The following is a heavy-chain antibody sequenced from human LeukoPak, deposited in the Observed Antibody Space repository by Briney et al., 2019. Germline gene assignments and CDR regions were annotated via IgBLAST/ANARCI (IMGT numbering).Heavy chain of an antibody. V-gene: IGHV3-33*06. CDR1: GFTFSSYG. Sequence: PGGSLRLPCAASGFTFSSYGMHWVRQAPGKGLEWVAVIWYDGSNKYYADSVKGRFTISRDNSKNTLYLQMNSLRAEDTAVYYCAKMVDTAMVIDYWGQGTLVTVSS. CDR3: AKMVDTAMVIDY. CDR2: IWYDGSNK. J-gene: IGHJ4*02. D-gene: IGHD5-18*01.